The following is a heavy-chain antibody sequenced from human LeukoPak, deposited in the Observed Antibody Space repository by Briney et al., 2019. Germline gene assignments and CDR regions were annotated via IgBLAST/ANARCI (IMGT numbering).Heavy chain of an antibody. D-gene: IGHD3/OR15-3a*01. V-gene: IGHV3-30*18. Sequence: PGGSLRLSCAASGFTFSSYGMHWVRQAPGKGLEWVAVISYDGSNKYYADSVKGRFTISRDNSKNTLYLQMNSLRAEDTAVYYCAKFADWAFDYWGQGTLVTVSS. CDR1: GFTFSSYG. J-gene: IGHJ4*02. CDR2: ISYDGSNK. CDR3: AKFADWAFDY.